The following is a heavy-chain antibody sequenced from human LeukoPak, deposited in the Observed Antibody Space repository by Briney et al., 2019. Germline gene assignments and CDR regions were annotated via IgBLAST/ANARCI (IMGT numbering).Heavy chain of an antibody. V-gene: IGHV3-23*01. CDR3: AKVAIRVWFGEPLGYYFDY. D-gene: IGHD3-10*01. CDR1: GFTFSSYA. CDR2: ISGSGGST. Sequence: GGSLRLSCAASGFTFSSYAMSWVRQAPGKGLEWVSAISGSGGSTYYADSVKGRFTISRDNSKNTLYLQMNSLRAEDTAVYYCAKVAIRVWFGEPLGYYFDYWGQGTLVTVSS. J-gene: IGHJ4*02.